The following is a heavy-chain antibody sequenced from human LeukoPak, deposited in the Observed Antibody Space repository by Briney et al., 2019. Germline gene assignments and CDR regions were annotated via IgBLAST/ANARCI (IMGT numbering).Heavy chain of an antibody. CDR2: IYTSGST. CDR1: GGSISSGSYY. Sequence: KPSETLSLTCTVSGGSISSGSYYWSWIRQPAGKGLEWIGRIYTSGSTNYNPSLKSRVTISLDTSKNHFSLRLSSVTAADTAVYYCARDREVGATGYYFDYWGQGTLVTVSS. CDR3: ARDREVGATGYYFDY. D-gene: IGHD1-26*01. V-gene: IGHV4-61*02. J-gene: IGHJ4*02.